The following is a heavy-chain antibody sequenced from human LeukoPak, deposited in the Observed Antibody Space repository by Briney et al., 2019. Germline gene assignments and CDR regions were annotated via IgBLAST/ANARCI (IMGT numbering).Heavy chain of an antibody. D-gene: IGHD4-11*01. Sequence: PSQTLSLTCTVSGGSISSGGYYWSWIRQHPGKGLEWIGYIYYSGSTYYNPSLKSRVTISVDTSKNQFSLKLSSVTAADTAVYYCARAAPAIDYLNWLDPWGQGTLVTVSS. CDR3: ARAAPAIDYLNWLDP. CDR2: IYYSGST. J-gene: IGHJ5*02. V-gene: IGHV4-31*03. CDR1: GGSISSGGYY.